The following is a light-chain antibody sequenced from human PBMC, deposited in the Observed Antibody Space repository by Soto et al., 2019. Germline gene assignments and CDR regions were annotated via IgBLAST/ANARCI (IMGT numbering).Light chain of an antibody. CDR2: KAS. J-gene: IGKJ1*01. V-gene: IGKV1-5*03. Sequence: DIQMTQSPSTLSASGGDRVTITCRASRSISSWLAWYQQKAGKAPKLLIYKASSLESGVPSRFSGSGSGTQFTLTISSLQPDDVATYYCQQYNNYFRTFGQGTKV. CDR1: RSISSW. CDR3: QQYNNYFRT.